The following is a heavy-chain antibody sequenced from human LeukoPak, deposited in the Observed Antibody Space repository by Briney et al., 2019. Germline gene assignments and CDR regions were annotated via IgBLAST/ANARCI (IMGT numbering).Heavy chain of an antibody. D-gene: IGHD3-16*02. CDR1: GYTFTSYY. CDR3: ARDNSVGDIAWWFDP. J-gene: IGHJ5*02. V-gene: IGHV1-46*01. Sequence: ASVKVSCKASGYTFTSYYMHWVRQAPGQGLEWMGIINPSGGSTSYAQKFQGRVTMTRDMSTSTVYMELSSLRSEDTAVYYCARDNSVGDIAWWFDPWGQEPWSPSPQ. CDR2: INPSGGST.